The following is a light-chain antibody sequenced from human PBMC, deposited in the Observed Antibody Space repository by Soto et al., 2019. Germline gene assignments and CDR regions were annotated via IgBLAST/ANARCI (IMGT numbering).Light chain of an antibody. CDR1: SSDVGGYNY. V-gene: IGLV2-14*01. CDR3: CSYTTSNTRQIV. CDR2: DVS. Sequence: QSVLTQPASVSGSPGQSITISCTGTSSDVGGYNYVSWYQQHPGKAPKFMIYDVSNRPSGVSNRFSGSKSGNTASLTISGLQAEEEADYYCCSYTTSNTRQIVFGTGTKLTV. J-gene: IGLJ1*01.